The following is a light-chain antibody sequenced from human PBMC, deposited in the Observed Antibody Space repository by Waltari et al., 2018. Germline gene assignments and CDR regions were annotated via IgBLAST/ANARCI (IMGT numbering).Light chain of an antibody. CDR3: QHYVRLPVT. Sequence: EIVLTQSPGTLSLSPGERATLSCRASQSVGRSLAWYQQKPGQAPRLLIYGASSRATGVPDRFSGSGSGTDFSLTISRLESEDFAVYYCQHYVRLPVTFGQGTKVEIK. J-gene: IGKJ1*01. V-gene: IGKV3-20*01. CDR1: QSVGRS. CDR2: GAS.